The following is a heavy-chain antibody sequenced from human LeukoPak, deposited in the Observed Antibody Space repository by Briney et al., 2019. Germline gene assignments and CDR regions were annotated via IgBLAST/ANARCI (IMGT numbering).Heavy chain of an antibody. Sequence: GGSLRLSCAASGFTFSRYSMNWVRQAPGKVLEWSSSISSSSSYIYYADSVKGRFTISRDNAKNSLYLQMNSLRAEDTAVYYCARGACSGGSCYPIGYGMDVWGQGTTVTVSS. V-gene: IGHV3-21*01. J-gene: IGHJ6*02. CDR2: ISSSSSYI. CDR1: GFTFSRYS. D-gene: IGHD2-15*01. CDR3: ARGACSGGSCYPIGYGMDV.